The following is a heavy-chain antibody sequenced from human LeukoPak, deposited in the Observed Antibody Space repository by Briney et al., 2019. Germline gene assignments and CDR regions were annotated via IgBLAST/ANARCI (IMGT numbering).Heavy chain of an antibody. D-gene: IGHD3-10*01. Sequence: SETLSLTCTVSGGSISSYYWSWVRQPPGKGLEWIGYIYYSGSTNYNPSLKSRVTISVDTSKNQFSLKLSSVTAADTAVYYCARGPTGRLWFGESNWFDPWGQGTLVTVSS. J-gene: IGHJ5*02. CDR3: ARGPTGRLWFGESNWFDP. CDR1: GGSISSYY. V-gene: IGHV4-59*01. CDR2: IYYSGST.